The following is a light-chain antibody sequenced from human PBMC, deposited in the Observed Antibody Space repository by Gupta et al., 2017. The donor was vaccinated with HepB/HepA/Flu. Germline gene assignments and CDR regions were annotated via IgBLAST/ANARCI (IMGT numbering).Light chain of an antibody. Sequence: DIQMTQSPSTLSASVGDRVTITCRASQNINIRLAWYQQKPGKAPKLLIYKASRLESGVPSRFSGSGSGTEFTLTISSLQPDDFATYYCQQVNDPKTFGQGTKVEIK. J-gene: IGKJ1*01. CDR3: QQVNDPKT. CDR2: KAS. CDR1: QNINIR. V-gene: IGKV1-5*03.